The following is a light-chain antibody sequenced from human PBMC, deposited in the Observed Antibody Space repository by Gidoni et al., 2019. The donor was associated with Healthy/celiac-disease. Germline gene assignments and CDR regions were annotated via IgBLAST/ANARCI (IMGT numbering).Light chain of an antibody. CDR2: GNS. J-gene: IGLJ2*01. V-gene: IGLV1-40*01. Sequence: SVLTQPPPVSGAPGQRVTISCTGRSSNIGAGYDVHWYQQLPGTAPNLHIYGNSNRPSRFPDRFSGSESSTSASLAITGLQAEDEADYYCQSYDSSLSGVLFGGGTKLTVL. CDR1: SSNIGAGYD. CDR3: QSYDSSLSGVL.